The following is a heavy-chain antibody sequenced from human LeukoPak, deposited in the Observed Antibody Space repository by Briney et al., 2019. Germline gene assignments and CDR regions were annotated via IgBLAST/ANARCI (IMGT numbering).Heavy chain of an antibody. J-gene: IGHJ4*02. CDR2: IYYSGST. CDR1: GGSISSSSYY. V-gene: IGHV4-39*07. Sequence: SETLSPTCTVSGGSISSSSYYWGWIRQPPGKGLEWIGSIYYSGSTYYNPSLKSRVTISVDTSKNQFSLKLSSVTAADTAVYYCARWGYSGYDFDYWGQGTLVTVSS. CDR3: ARWGYSGYDFDY. D-gene: IGHD5-12*01.